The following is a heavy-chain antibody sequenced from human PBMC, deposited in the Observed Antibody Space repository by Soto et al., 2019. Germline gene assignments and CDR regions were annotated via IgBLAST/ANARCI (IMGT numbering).Heavy chain of an antibody. CDR3: ARDGVIRHCSGGSCYSASSAFDI. CDR2: TYYRSKWYN. CDR1: GDSVSSNSAA. V-gene: IGHV6-1*01. Sequence: SQTLSLTCAISGDSVSSNSAAWNWIRQSPSRGLEWLGRTYYRSKWYNDYAVSVKSRITINPDTSKNQFSLQLNSVTPEDTAVYYCARDGVIRHCSGGSCYSASSAFDIWGQGTMVTV. J-gene: IGHJ3*02. D-gene: IGHD2-15*01.